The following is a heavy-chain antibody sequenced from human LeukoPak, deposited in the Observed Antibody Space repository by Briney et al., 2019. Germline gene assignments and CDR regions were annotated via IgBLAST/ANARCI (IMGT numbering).Heavy chain of an antibody. D-gene: IGHD3-3*01. CDR2: IYYSGST. J-gene: IGHJ5*02. CDR1: GGSISSGDYY. Sequence: PSETLSLTCTVSGGSISSGDYYWRWIRQPPGKGLEWIEYIYYSGSTYYNPSLKSRVTISVYTSKNQFSLKLSSVTAADTAVYYCARVGTIFGVVTSFDPWGQGTLVTVSS. CDR3: ARVGTIFGVVTSFDP. V-gene: IGHV4-30-4*08.